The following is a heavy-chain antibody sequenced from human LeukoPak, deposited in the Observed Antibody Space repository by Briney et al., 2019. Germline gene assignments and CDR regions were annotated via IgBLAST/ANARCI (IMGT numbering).Heavy chain of an antibody. CDR1: GYTFIGHY. J-gene: IGHJ6*02. CDR2: INANSGGT. Sequence: ASVKVSYKASGYTFIGHYMYWVRQAPGQGLEWMGWINANSGGTNYAQKFQGRVTMTRDTSTGTAYMELSRLRPDDTAVYYCARDGAMDVWGQGTTVTVSS. V-gene: IGHV1-2*02. CDR3: ARDGAMDV.